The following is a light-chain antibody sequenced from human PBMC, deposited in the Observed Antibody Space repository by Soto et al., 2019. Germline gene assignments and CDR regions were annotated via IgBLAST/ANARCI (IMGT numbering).Light chain of an antibody. CDR3: HLYNRSPPT. CDR1: QTIGTW. V-gene: IGKV1-5*03. CDR2: KAS. J-gene: IGKJ2*01. Sequence: DIQLTQSPSTLSASVGDRVIITCRASQTIGTWLAWYQERPGKATRLLIYKASTLERGVPSRFSGSGSGTEFTLTISKLQPEDFATYYCHLYNRSPPTFGQGTKLEI.